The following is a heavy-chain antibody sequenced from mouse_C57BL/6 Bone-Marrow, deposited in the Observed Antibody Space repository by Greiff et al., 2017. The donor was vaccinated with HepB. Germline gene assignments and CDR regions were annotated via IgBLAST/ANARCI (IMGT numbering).Heavy chain of an antibody. D-gene: IGHD1-1*01. CDR1: GFTFSSYT. Sequence: EVKLVESGGGLVKPGGSLKLSCAASGFTFSSYTMSWVRQTPEKRLEWVANISGGGGNTYYPDSVKGRFTISRDNAKNTLYLQMSSLRSEDTALYYCARHMDYGSSLAYWGQGTLVTVSA. J-gene: IGHJ3*01. CDR2: ISGGGGNT. V-gene: IGHV5-9*01. CDR3: ARHMDYGSSLAY.